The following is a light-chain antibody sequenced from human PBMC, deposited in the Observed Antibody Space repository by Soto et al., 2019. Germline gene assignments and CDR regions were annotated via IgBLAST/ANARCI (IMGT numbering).Light chain of an antibody. J-gene: IGKJ5*01. CDR1: QGISSA. CDR3: QQFNSYHFT. CDR2: DAS. Sequence: AIQLTQSPSSLSASVGDRVTITCRASQGISSALAWYQQKPGKAPKLLIYDASSLESGVPSRFSGSGSGTDFTLTISSLQPEDFATYYCQQFNSYHFTVGQGTRLEIK. V-gene: IGKV1-13*02.